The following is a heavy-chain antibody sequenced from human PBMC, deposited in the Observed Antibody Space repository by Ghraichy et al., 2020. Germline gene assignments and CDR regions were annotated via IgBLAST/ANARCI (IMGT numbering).Heavy chain of an antibody. CDR3: AKCVVVTAYNWYFDL. J-gene: IGHJ2*01. V-gene: IGHV3-23*01. Sequence: GGSLRLSCAASGFTFSNYGMTWVRQAPGKGLEWVSAIIGSGGSTYFADSVRGRFTISRDNSKNTLYLQMNSLRAEDTAVYYCAKCVVVTAYNWYFDLWGRGTLVTVSS. CDR1: GFTFSNYG. CDR2: IIGSGGST. D-gene: IGHD2-21*02.